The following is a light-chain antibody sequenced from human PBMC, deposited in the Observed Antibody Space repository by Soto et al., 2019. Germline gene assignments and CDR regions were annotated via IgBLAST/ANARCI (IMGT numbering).Light chain of an antibody. J-gene: IGKJ4*01. CDR1: QGIGND. Sequence: IQMAQSPSSPSASVGDRVTITCRASQGIGNDVGWFQQKPGKAPKLLIYAAATLQSGVPSRFSGSRSGTDFTLTISSLQPEDFATYYCLQDHNYPLTFGGGTKVEIK. CDR2: AAA. CDR3: LQDHNYPLT. V-gene: IGKV1-6*02.